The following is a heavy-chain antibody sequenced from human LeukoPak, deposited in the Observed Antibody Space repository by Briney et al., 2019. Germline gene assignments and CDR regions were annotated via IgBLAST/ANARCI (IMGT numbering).Heavy chain of an antibody. CDR1: GYTFTGYY. D-gene: IGHD2-2*01. Sequence: ASVKVSCKASGYTFTGYYMHWVRQAPGQGLEWMGWINPNSGGTNYAQKFQGWVTMTRDTSISTAYMELSRLRSDDTAVYYCARGLSIGYCSSTSCNAEYFQHWGQGTLVTVSS. CDR2: INPNSGGT. V-gene: IGHV1-2*04. J-gene: IGHJ1*01. CDR3: ARGLSIGYCSSTSCNAEYFQH.